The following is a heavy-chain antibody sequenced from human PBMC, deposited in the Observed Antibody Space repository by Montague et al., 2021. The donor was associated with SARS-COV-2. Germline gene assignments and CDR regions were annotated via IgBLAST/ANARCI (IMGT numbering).Heavy chain of an antibody. Sequence: SLRLSCAASGFTFGDYAMSWVRQAPGKGLEWVGFVRSNTYGGTAEYAASVKGRFTISRADSNSVAYLQMNSLKTEDTAVYYCTREAEYHQGMDVWGQGTTVTVSS. V-gene: IGHV3-49*04. CDR1: GFTFGDYA. CDR2: VRSNTYGGTA. CDR3: TREAEYHQGMDV. D-gene: IGHD2-2*01. J-gene: IGHJ6*02.